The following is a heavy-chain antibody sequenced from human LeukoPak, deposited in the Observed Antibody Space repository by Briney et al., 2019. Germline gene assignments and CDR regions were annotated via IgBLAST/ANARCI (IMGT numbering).Heavy chain of an antibody. D-gene: IGHD3-22*01. CDR3: ARRDYYDSSGYSFGH. CDR2: IKQDGSEK. Sequence: GGSLRLSCAASGFTFGDTWMNWVRQVPGQGLEWVANIKQDGSEKFYVASVKGRFTISRDNGKSSLYLQMNSLRAEDTAVYYCARRDYYDSSGYSFGHWGQGTLVTVSS. V-gene: IGHV3-7*03. CDR1: GFTFGDTW. J-gene: IGHJ4*02.